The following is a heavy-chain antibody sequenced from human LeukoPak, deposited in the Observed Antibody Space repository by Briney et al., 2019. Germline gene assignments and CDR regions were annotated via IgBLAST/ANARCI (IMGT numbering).Heavy chain of an antibody. V-gene: IGHV4-59*08. CDR1: SGSISSYY. CDR2: IYYSGDT. J-gene: IGHJ3*01. D-gene: IGHD1-14*01. Sequence: PSETLSLTCTVSSGSISSYYWSWIRQPPGKGREWIGQIYYSGDTRYNPSLKSRVTISVDMSKNQFSLKLNSVTAADTALYYCARHGTGLKAFNAWGQGTMVTVSS. CDR3: ARHGTGLKAFNA.